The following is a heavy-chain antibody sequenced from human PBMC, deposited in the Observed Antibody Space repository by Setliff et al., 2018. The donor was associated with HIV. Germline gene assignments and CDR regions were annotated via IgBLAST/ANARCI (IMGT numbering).Heavy chain of an antibody. Sequence: KPSETLSLTCTVSGGSISSGSYYWSWIRQPAGKGLEWIGHIYTSGSTNYNPSLKSRVTISVDTSKNQFSLKLSSVTAADTAVHYCARERGPRSLYSSSPHYYYYYYMDVWGKGTTVTVSS. CDR1: GGSISSGSYY. D-gene: IGHD6-6*01. CDR2: IYTSGST. J-gene: IGHJ6*03. CDR3: ARERGPRSLYSSSPHYYYYYYMDV. V-gene: IGHV4-61*09.